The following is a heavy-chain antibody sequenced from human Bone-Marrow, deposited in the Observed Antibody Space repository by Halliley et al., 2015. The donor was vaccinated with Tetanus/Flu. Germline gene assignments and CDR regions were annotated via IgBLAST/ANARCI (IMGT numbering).Heavy chain of an antibody. J-gene: IGHJ4*02. V-gene: IGHV3-23*01. CDR2: VSGSGSSS. D-gene: IGHD3-10*01. Sequence: WVAAVSGSGSSSYYADSVKGRFTISRDNAKNTVYLEMNSLRADDTAVYYCAKDFTMMRGYFDYWGQGTVVTVSS. CDR3: AKDFTMMRGYFDY.